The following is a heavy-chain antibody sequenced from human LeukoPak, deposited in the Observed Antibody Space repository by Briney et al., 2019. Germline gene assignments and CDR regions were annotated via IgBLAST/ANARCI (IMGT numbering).Heavy chain of an antibody. J-gene: IGHJ4*02. CDR1: GFTFSSYA. Sequence: QPGGSLRLSCAASGFTFSSYAMSWVRQAPGKGLEWVSAISGSGGSTDYADSVKGRFTISRDNSKNPLYLQMNSLRAEDTAVYYCAKDHPGYCSSTSCYSDYWGQGTLVTVSS. CDR3: AKDHPGYCSSTSCYSDY. D-gene: IGHD2-2*01. V-gene: IGHV3-23*01. CDR2: ISGSGGST.